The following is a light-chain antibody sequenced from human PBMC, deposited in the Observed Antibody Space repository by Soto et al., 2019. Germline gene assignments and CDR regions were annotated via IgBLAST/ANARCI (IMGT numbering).Light chain of an antibody. Sequence: EIWLTQSPATLSLSPGERVTLSCRASQSVDTYLAWYQQKTGQAPRLLIYDASNRATGIPARFSGSGSGTEFTLTISSLEPEDFALYYCQERSNWPPRYTFGQGTRLEIK. J-gene: IGKJ2*01. CDR2: DAS. CDR3: QERSNWPPRYT. V-gene: IGKV3-11*01. CDR1: QSVDTY.